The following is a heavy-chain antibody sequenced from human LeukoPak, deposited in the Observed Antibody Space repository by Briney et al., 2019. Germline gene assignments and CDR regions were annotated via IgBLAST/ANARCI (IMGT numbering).Heavy chain of an antibody. D-gene: IGHD6-13*01. Sequence: ASVKVSCKASGYTFATYGFCWVRQAPGPGPEWMGWISANTGKTDYAQRYQGRVTLTTDTSTSTAYMELRSLRPDDTAVYYCAKVAGDRMDYWGQGTLVTVSS. CDR1: GYTFATYG. CDR2: ISANTGKT. J-gene: IGHJ4*02. V-gene: IGHV1-18*01. CDR3: AKVAGDRMDY.